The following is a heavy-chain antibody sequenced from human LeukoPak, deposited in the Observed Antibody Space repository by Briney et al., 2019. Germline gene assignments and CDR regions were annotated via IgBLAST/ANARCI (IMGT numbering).Heavy chain of an antibody. Sequence: GGSLRLSCAASGFTFSSYAMSWVRQAPGKGLEWVSAISGSGGSTYYADSAKGRFTISRDNSKNTLYLQMNSLRAEDTAVYYCAKIPHAIVVASDAFDIWGQGTMVTVSS. D-gene: IGHD3-22*01. J-gene: IGHJ3*02. CDR1: GFTFSSYA. CDR3: AKIPHAIVVASDAFDI. V-gene: IGHV3-23*01. CDR2: ISGSGGST.